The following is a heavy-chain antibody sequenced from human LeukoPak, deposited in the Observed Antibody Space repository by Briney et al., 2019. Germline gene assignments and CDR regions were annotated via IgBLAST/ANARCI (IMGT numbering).Heavy chain of an antibody. V-gene: IGHV3-33*08. D-gene: IGHD1-14*01. CDR2: IAYDGTRA. Sequence: GGSLRLSCRASGFTFSNFAMNWVRQTPGKGLEWVAVIAYDGTRAFYADSVKGRFTISRDNSKNTMSVQMDDLRAEDTAVYYCTRYNNDRFCYLGQGTLVTVSS. CDR1: GFTFSNFA. J-gene: IGHJ4*02. CDR3: TRYNNDRFCY.